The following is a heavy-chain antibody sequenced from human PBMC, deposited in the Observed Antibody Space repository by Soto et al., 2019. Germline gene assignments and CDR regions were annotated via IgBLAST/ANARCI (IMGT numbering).Heavy chain of an antibody. CDR3: ARDTKEGAVAVDY. D-gene: IGHD6-19*01. Sequence: QVQLVESEGGVVQPGRSLRLSCAASGFAFSSYGMHWVRQAPGKGLEWVAVIWYDGSNKNYADSVKGRFTISRDNSKNTLYLQMNSLRAEDTAVYYCARDTKEGAVAVDYWGQGTLVTVSS. V-gene: IGHV3-33*01. J-gene: IGHJ4*02. CDR2: IWYDGSNK. CDR1: GFAFSSYG.